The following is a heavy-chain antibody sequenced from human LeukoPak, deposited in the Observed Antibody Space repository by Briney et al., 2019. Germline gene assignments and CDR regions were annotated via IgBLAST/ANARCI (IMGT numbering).Heavy chain of an antibody. J-gene: IGHJ3*02. CDR2: ISYDGSNK. Sequence: GGSLRLSCAASGFTFSSYAMHWVRQAPGKGLEWVAVISYDGSNKYYADSVKGRFTISRDNSKNTLYLQMNSLRAEDTAVYYCARFHCSSTSCYRDAFDIWGQGTMVTVSS. CDR1: GFTFSSYA. D-gene: IGHD2-2*01. CDR3: ARFHCSSTSCYRDAFDI. V-gene: IGHV3-30-3*01.